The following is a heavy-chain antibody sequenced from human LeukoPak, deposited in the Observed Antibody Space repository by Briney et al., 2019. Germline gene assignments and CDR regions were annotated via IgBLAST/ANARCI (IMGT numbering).Heavy chain of an antibody. D-gene: IGHD1-7*01. CDR2: ISSSSTTI. CDR1: GFTLSSYS. Sequence: GGSLRLSCAASGFTLSSYSMNWVRQAPGKGLEWVSYISSSSTTIYYADSVKDRFTISRDNAKNSLFLQMNSLRSEDTAVYYCAREPHGNYHTPGDYWGQGTLVTVSS. V-gene: IGHV3-48*04. CDR3: AREPHGNYHTPGDY. J-gene: IGHJ4*02.